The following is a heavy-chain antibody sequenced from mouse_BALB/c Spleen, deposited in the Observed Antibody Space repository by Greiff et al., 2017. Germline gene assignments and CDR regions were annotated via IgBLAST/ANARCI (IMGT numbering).Heavy chain of an antibody. CDR2: INPSNGGT. CDR1: GYTFTSYY. D-gene: IGHD1-1*01. CDR3: TRALYYYGSSCYAMDD. V-gene: IGHV1S81*02. Sequence: VQLQQSGAELVKPGASVKLSCKASGYTFTSYYMYWVKQRPGQGLEWIGEINPSNGGTNFNEKFKSKATLTVDKSSSTAYMQLSILTSEDSAVYYCTRALYYYGSSCYAMDDWGQGTSVTVSS. J-gene: IGHJ4*01.